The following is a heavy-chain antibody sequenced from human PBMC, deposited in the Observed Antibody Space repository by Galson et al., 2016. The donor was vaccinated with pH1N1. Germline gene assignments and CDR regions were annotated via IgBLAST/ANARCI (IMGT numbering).Heavy chain of an antibody. D-gene: IGHD4-17*01. V-gene: IGHV4-39*01. J-gene: IGHJ4*02. CDR1: GGSVGSDCY. CDR2: IYYSGST. Sequence: ETLSLTCSVSGGSVGSDCYWGWTRQPPGKGLEWIGSIYYSGSTYYNPSLRGRVTISMDTSRNQLSLMLTSVTAADTAVYYCARPSRNFGDYAYWGQGTLVAVSS. CDR3: ARPSRNFGDYAY.